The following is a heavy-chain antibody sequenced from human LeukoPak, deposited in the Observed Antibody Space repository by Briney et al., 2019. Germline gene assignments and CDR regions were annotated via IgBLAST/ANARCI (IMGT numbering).Heavy chain of an antibody. CDR1: GYTFTSYG. Sequence: ASVKVSCKASGYTFTSYGISWVRQALGRGLERMGWISAYNGNTNYAQKVQGRVTMTTDTSTSTAYMELRSLRSDDTAVYYCARGSAVAGSSFDYWGQGTLVTVSS. CDR3: ARGSAVAGSSFDY. V-gene: IGHV1-18*01. J-gene: IGHJ4*02. D-gene: IGHD6-19*01. CDR2: ISAYNGNT.